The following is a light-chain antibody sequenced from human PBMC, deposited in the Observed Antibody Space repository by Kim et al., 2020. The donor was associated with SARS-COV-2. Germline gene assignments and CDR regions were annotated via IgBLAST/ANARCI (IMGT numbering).Light chain of an antibody. CDR3: QQSYSTPPLT. Sequence: ASVGDRVTSTCRASQSISSYLNWYQQKPVKAPKLLIYAASSLQSGVPSRFSGSGSGTDFTLTISSLQPEDFATYYCQQSYSTPPLTFGGGTKLEI. V-gene: IGKV1-39*01. J-gene: IGKJ4*01. CDR1: QSISSY. CDR2: AAS.